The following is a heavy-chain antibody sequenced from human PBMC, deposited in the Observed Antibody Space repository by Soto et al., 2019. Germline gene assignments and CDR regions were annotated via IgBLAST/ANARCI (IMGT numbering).Heavy chain of an antibody. V-gene: IGHV1-69*02. Sequence: GASVKVSCKASGDTFSFYTINWVRQAPGLGLEWVGRINPILSMSNYAQKFQGRVTMTTDTSTNTAYMELRTLTSDDTAVYFCARGPQSSGWRGKWFHAWGQGTMVTVSS. CDR2: INPILSMS. CDR1: GDTFSFYT. CDR3: ARGPQSSGWRGKWFHA. J-gene: IGHJ5*02. D-gene: IGHD6-19*01.